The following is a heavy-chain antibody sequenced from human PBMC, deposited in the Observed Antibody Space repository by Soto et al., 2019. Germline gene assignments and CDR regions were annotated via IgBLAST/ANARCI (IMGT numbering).Heavy chain of an antibody. CDR1: GFIFSDHY. CDR2: TRNKANSYTT. V-gene: IGHV3-72*01. CDR3: ARGGTASNKYMYAMDV. J-gene: IGHJ6*02. D-gene: IGHD1-1*01. Sequence: PGGSLRLSCAASGFIFSDHYMDWVRQAPGKGLEWVGRTRNKANSYTTEYAASVKGRFTISRDDSKNSLYLQMNSLNTEDTAVYYCARGGTASNKYMYAMDVWGQGTTVTVSS.